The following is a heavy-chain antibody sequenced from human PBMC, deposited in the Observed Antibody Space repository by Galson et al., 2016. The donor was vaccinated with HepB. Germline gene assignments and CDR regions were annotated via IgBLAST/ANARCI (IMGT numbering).Heavy chain of an antibody. D-gene: IGHD3-10*01. Sequence: SETLSLTCAVYGGSFSDHYWNWIRQPPGKGLEWIGEINHGGSTNYNPSLKSRVTMTVDTSKNEFSLKLNSVTVADTAVYYCARYKRYYHGSGRVNYYYIMDVWGQGTTVIVSS. V-gene: IGHV4-34*01. J-gene: IGHJ6*02. CDR3: ARYKRYYHGSGRVNYYYIMDV. CDR1: GGSFSDHY. CDR2: INHGGST.